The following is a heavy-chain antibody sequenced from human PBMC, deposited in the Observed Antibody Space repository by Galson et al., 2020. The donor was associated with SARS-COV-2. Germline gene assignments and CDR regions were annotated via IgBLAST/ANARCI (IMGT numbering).Heavy chain of an antibody. J-gene: IGHJ4*02. D-gene: IGHD3-22*01. CDR3: ARGQSYYYESSAFYFDY. CDR2: IYHGGIT. CDR1: GASTGSSNW. V-gene: IGHV4-4*02. Sequence: ASETLSLTCAVSGASTGSSNWWSWVRQPPGKGLEWIGQIYHGGITTYNPSLRTRVTLSLDKSKNQISLKLSSVTAADTAVYYCARGQSYYYESSAFYFDYWGPGIWLTVSS.